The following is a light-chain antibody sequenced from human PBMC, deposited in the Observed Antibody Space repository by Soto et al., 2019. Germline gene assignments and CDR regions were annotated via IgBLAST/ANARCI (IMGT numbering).Light chain of an antibody. J-gene: IGKJ1*01. CDR1: QSVSSSY. CDR3: QQSDDSPGT. CDR2: GAS. V-gene: IGKV3-20*01. Sequence: EIVLTQSTGTLSLSPGERATLSCRASQSVSSSYLAWYQQKPGQAPRLLIYGASNRATAIPDRFNGSGSGTDFTLTISRLEPEDFAVYYCQQSDDSPGTFGQGTKV.